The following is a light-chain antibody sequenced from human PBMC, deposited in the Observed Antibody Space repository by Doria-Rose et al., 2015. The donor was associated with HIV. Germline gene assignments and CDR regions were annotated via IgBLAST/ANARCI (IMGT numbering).Light chain of an antibody. Sequence: ILMTQSPSSLSASIGDRVTITCRASQTVSTYLNWFQQEPGKAPKLLIYAASRLQSGVPSRFSGSGSGTDFTPTISGLQPGDFATYYCQQTYSSPPWTFGQGTKVEMK. V-gene: IGKV1-39*01. J-gene: IGKJ1*01. CDR3: QQTYSSPPWT. CDR1: QTVSTY. CDR2: AAS.